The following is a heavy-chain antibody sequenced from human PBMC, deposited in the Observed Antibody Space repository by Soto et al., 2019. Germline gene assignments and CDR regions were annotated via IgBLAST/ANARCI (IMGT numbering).Heavy chain of an antibody. CDR1: GFTFSSYA. CDR2: ISYDGSNK. Sequence: GGSLRLSCAASGFTFSSYAMHWVRQAPGKGLEWVAVISYDGSNKYYADSVKGRFTISRDNSKNTLYLQMNSLRAEDTAVYYCARDRFGEFNFDYWGQGTLVTVYS. V-gene: IGHV3-30-3*01. CDR3: ARDRFGEFNFDY. D-gene: IGHD3-10*01. J-gene: IGHJ4*02.